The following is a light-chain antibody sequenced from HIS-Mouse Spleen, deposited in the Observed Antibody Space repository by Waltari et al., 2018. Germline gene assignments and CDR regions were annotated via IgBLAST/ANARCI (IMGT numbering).Light chain of an antibody. V-gene: IGLV2-14*03. J-gene: IGLJ1*01. CDR3: SSYTSSSTIRYV. CDR1: SSDVGGYNY. Sequence: QSALTQPASVSGSPGQSITISCTGTSSDVGGYNYVSCYQHHPGKAPTLMCYAFSNPLPGVVTRLSASKSGNTASLTISGLQAEDEADYYCSSYTSSSTIRYVFGTGTKVTVL. CDR2: AFS.